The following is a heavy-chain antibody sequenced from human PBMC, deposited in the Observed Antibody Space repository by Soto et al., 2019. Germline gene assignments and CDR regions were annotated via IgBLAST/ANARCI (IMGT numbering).Heavy chain of an antibody. CDR3: AKEVY. CDR1: GFTFDDYA. Sequence: EVQLVESGGGLVQPGRSLRLSCAASGFTFDDYAMHWVRQAPGKGLEWVSGLSWNSGSIGSADSVKGRFTISRDNAKNSLYLQMNSLRAEDTALYYCAKEVYWGHGTLVTVSS. V-gene: IGHV3-9*01. J-gene: IGHJ4*01. CDR2: LSWNSGSI.